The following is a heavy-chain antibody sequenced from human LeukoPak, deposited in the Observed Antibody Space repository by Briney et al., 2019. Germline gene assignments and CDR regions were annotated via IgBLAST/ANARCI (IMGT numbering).Heavy chain of an antibody. CDR3: ARGRRDIVVVVAAMEDYYYYMDV. Sequence: ASVKVSCKASGYTFTGYYMHWVRQAPGQGLEWMGWINPNSGNTGYAQKFQGRVTITADESTSTAYMELSSLRSEDTAVYYCARGRRDIVVVVAAMEDYYYYMDVWGKGTTVTISS. CDR2: INPNSGNT. J-gene: IGHJ6*03. CDR1: GYTFTGYY. D-gene: IGHD2-15*01. V-gene: IGHV1-8*03.